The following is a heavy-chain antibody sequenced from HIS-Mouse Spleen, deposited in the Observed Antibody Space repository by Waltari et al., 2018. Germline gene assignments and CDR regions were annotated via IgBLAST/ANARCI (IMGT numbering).Heavy chain of an antibody. Sequence: LQLQESGPGLVTPSATLSPTCTVPGGAIRSSSYYWGWIRQAPGKGLEWIGSIYYSGCTDYNPSLKSRVTISVDTSKNQFSLKLSSVTAADTAVYYCAREIPYSSSWYDWYFDLWGRGTLVTVSS. CDR3: AREIPYSSSWYDWYFDL. CDR1: GGAIRSSSYY. V-gene: IGHV4-39*07. CDR2: IYYSGCT. D-gene: IGHD6-13*01. J-gene: IGHJ2*01.